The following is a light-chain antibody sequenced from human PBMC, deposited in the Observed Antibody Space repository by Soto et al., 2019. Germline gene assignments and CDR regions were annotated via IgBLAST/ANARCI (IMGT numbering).Light chain of an antibody. V-gene: IGLV2-11*01. CDR2: DIT. CDR3: ASYAGSYILGV. Sequence: QSALTQPRSVSGSPGQSVTISCTGTSSDVGGYDFVSWYQQHPGKAPKLIIYDITKRPSGVPDRFSGSKSGNSASLAISGLQAEDEADYYCASYAGSYILGVFGGGTKLTVL. J-gene: IGLJ3*02. CDR1: SSDVGGYDF.